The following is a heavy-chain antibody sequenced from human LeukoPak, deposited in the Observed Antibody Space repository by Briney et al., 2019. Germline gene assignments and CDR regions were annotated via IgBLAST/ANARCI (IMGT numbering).Heavy chain of an antibody. Sequence: SETLSLTCAVSGGSISSGGYSWSWIRQPPGKGLEWIGYIYYSGSTNYSPSLKSRVTISVDTSKDQFSLKLSSVTAADTAVYYCARGEKDWEYYFDYWGQGTLVTVSS. CDR2: IYYSGST. CDR3: ARGEKDWEYYFDY. J-gene: IGHJ4*02. V-gene: IGHV4-61*08. D-gene: IGHD3/OR15-3a*01. CDR1: GGSISSGGYS.